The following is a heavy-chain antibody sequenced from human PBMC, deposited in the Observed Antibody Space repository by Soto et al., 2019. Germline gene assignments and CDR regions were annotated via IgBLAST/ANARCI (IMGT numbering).Heavy chain of an antibody. J-gene: IGHJ4*02. D-gene: IGHD5-12*01. CDR1: GGSFSGYY. CDR2: INHSGST. V-gene: IGHV4-34*01. Sequence: SETLSLTCAVYGGSFSGYYWSWIRQPPGKGLEWIGEINHSGSTNYNPSLKSRVTISVDTSKNQFSLKLSSVTAADTAVYYCARDGGGYDSLFDYWGQGTLVTVSS. CDR3: ARDGGGYDSLFDY.